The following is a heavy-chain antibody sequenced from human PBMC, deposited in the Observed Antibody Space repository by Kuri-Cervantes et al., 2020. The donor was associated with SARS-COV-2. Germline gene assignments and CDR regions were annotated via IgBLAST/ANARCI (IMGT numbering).Heavy chain of an antibody. CDR1: GFTFSSYD. Sequence: GGSLRLSCAASGFTFSSYDMHWVRQATGKGLEWVSAIGTAGDTYYPGSVKGRFTISRENAKNSLYLQMNSLRAEDTAVYYCARDSTGWAGGTTHGYYYYYYGMDAWGQGTTVTVSS. V-gene: IGHV3-13*01. D-gene: IGHD1-1*01. CDR2: IGTAGDT. J-gene: IGHJ6*02. CDR3: ARDSTGWAGGTTHGYYYYYYGMDA.